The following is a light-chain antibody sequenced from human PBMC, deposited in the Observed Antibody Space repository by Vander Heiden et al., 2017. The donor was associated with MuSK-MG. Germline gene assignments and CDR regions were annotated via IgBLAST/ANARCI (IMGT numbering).Light chain of an antibody. CDR2: WAS. CDR3: QQYDSIPLA. V-gene: IGKV4-1*01. CDR1: QSVLHRSDNRNY. Sequence: DIVMTPSPDSLAVSLGERATINCRSSQSVLHRSDNRNYFAWYQQKPGQPPKLLIYWASTRESGVPDRFSGSGTGTDFTLTISSLQAEDVAVYYCQQYDSIPLAFGGGTKVEIK. J-gene: IGKJ4*01.